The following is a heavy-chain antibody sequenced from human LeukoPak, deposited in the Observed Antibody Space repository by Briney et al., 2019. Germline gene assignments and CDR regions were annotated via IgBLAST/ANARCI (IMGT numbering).Heavy chain of an antibody. D-gene: IGHD3-9*01. CDR1: GGSISSYY. CDR2: IYYSGST. CDR3: ASSLETGYYDSWFDP. J-gene: IGHJ5*02. V-gene: IGHV4-59*12. Sequence: PSETLSLTCTVSGGSISSYYWSWIRQPPGKGLEWIGYIYYSGSTNYNPSLKSRVTMSVDTSKNQFSLKLSSVTAADTAVYYCASSLETGYYDSWFDPWGQGTLVTVSS.